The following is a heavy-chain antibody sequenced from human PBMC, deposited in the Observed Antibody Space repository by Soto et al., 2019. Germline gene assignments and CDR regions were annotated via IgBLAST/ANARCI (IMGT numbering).Heavy chain of an antibody. V-gene: IGHV3-74*01. D-gene: IGHD1-1*01. CDR2: IIGDGRTI. J-gene: IGHJ5*02. CDR1: EFTFSSYW. CDR3: ARGDTWRYGRFVP. Sequence: PGGSLRLSCAASEFTFSSYWMHWVRQAPGKGWVWVSRIIGDGRTINYADIDTCRVTISRDKAKTALFVQMTRLRVEDTAVYYCARGDTWRYGRFVPWGQGAMLTV.